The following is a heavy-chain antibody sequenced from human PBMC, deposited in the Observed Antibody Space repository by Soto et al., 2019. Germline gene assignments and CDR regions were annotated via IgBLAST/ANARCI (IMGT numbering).Heavy chain of an antibody. CDR1: GYTFTSFG. CDR3: ATRSPAFDY. Sequence: QVQLVQSGPEVKKPGASVKVSCKTSGYTFTSFGISWVRQAPGQGLEWMGGISTDKGNTNYAQKFQGRVTMTTDTSTSTAYMELRSLRSDDTAVYYCATRSPAFDYWGQGTLVTVSS. CDR2: ISTDKGNT. J-gene: IGHJ4*02. V-gene: IGHV1-18*01.